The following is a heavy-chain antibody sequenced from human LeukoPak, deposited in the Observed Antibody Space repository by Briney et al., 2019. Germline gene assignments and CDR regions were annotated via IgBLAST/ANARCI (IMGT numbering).Heavy chain of an antibody. V-gene: IGHV4-39*07. CDR3: ARRLRFYYYYMDV. Sequence: SETLSLTCTVSGGSTSSSSYSWGWIRQPPGKGLEWIGEITHSGSTNYNPSLKSRVTISVDTSKSQFSLKLNSVTAADTAVYYCARRLRFYYYYMDVWGKGTTVTISS. J-gene: IGHJ6*03. CDR2: ITHSGST. D-gene: IGHD2-15*01. CDR1: GGSTSSSSYS.